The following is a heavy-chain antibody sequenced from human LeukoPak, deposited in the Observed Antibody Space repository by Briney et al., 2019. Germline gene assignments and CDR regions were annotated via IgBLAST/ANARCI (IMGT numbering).Heavy chain of an antibody. Sequence: SETLSLTCTVSGGSVSNYYWSWIRQPPGKGLEWIGYIYYSGSTSYNPSLKSRLTLSLDTSKNQFSLRLSSVTAADTAMYYCSRHGGYNHDLDLWGQGILVTVSS. CDR2: IYYSGST. D-gene: IGHD5-18*01. CDR3: SRHGGYNHDLDL. CDR1: GGSVSNYY. V-gene: IGHV4-59*08. J-gene: IGHJ5*02.